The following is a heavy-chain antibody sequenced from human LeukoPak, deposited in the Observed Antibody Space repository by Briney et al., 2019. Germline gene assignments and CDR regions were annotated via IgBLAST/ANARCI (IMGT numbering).Heavy chain of an antibody. J-gene: IGHJ6*03. D-gene: IGHD2-8*01. CDR2: INHSGST. V-gene: IGHV4-34*01. CDR3: ARGSRLTKPYYYYYYMDV. Sequence: SETLSLTCAVYGGSFSGYYWSWIRQPPGKGLEWIGEINHSGSTNYNPSLKSRVTIPVDTSKNQFSLKLSSVTAADTAVYYCARGSRLTKPYYYYYYMDVWGKGTTVTVSS. CDR1: GGSFSGYY.